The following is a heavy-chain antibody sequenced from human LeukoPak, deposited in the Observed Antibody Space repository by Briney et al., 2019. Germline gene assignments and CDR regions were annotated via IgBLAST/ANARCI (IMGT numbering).Heavy chain of an antibody. V-gene: IGHV4-31*03. Sequence: SETLSLTCTVSGGSISSGGYYWSWIRQHPGKGLERIGYIYYRGSTYYNPSLKSRVTISVDTSKNQFSLKLSSVTAADTAVYYCARQVAAVRGVIKGWFDPWGQGTLVTVSS. CDR1: GGSISSGGYY. CDR3: ARQVAAVRGVIKGWFDP. CDR2: IYYRGST. J-gene: IGHJ5*02. D-gene: IGHD3-10*01.